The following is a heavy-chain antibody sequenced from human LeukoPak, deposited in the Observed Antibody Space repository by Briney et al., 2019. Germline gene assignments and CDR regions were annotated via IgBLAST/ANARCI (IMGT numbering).Heavy chain of an antibody. Sequence: SETLSLTCTVSGGSISSYYWSWIRQPPGKGLEWIGYIYYSGSTNYNPSLKSRVTISVDTSKNQFSLKLSSVTAADTAVYYCGRGVRGVMRDNWFDPWGQGTLVTVSS. CDR1: GGSISSYY. D-gene: IGHD3-10*01. J-gene: IGHJ5*02. CDR2: IYYSGST. V-gene: IGHV4-59*01. CDR3: GRGVRGVMRDNWFDP.